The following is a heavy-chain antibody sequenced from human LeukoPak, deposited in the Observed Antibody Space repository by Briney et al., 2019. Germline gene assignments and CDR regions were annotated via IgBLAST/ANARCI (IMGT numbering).Heavy chain of an antibody. J-gene: IGHJ4*02. CDR3: ARVAKERVGGVYYFDY. Sequence: PGGYLSLSCAASGFTFSDYDMHWVRLATGKGLEWVSAIGTAGDTYYTGSVKGRFTISRENAKNSLYLQMNSLRAGDTAVYYCARVAKERVGGVYYFDYWGQGTLVTVSS. CDR1: GFTFSDYD. V-gene: IGHV3-13*01. CDR2: IGTAGDT. D-gene: IGHD1-1*01.